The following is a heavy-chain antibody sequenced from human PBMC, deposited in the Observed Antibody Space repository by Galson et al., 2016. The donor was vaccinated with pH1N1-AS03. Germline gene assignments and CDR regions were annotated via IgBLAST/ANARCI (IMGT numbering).Heavy chain of an antibody. D-gene: IGHD3-3*01. Sequence: SVKVSCKASGGDFRSFAINWMRQAPGQGLEWMGGIIPSLSTPVYAQQFQGRVSITADDSTYTVFMEVNRLTSEDTAVYYCARFDGNFDFWRGRFYYGMDVWGQGTTVKVSS. CDR2: IIPSLSTP. J-gene: IGHJ6*02. CDR3: ARFDGNFDFWRGRFYYGMDV. CDR1: GGDFRSFA. V-gene: IGHV1-69*13.